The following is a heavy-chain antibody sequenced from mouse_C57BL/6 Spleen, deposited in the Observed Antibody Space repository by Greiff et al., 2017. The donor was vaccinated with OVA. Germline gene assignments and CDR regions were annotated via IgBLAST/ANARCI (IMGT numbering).Heavy chain of an antibody. CDR3: ARRWLRMSYYAMDY. J-gene: IGHJ4*01. V-gene: IGHV5-17*01. Sequence: EVKLVESGGGLVKPGGSLKLSCAASGFTFSDYGMHWVRKAPEKGLEWVAYISSGSSTIYYADTVKGRFTISRDNATNTLSLHMTSLRSEDTAMYDCARRWLRMSYYAMDYWGQGTSVTVSS. CDR1: GFTFSDYG. D-gene: IGHD2-2*01. CDR2: ISSGSSTI.